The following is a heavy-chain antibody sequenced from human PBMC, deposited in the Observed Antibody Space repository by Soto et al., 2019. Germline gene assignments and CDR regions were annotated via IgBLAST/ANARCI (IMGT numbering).Heavy chain of an antibody. Sequence: GGSLRLSCVVSGLTFSDYGFHWVRQAPGKGLDWVAAISYDGSFVYYADSVRGRFTISRDNSRNTLDLEMNTLRHEDTAVYYCAKERGRNRNFAMDVWGQGTSVTVSS. CDR3: AKERGRNRNFAMDV. D-gene: IGHD1-1*01. CDR1: GLTFSDYG. CDR2: ISYDGSFV. J-gene: IGHJ6*02. V-gene: IGHV3-30*18.